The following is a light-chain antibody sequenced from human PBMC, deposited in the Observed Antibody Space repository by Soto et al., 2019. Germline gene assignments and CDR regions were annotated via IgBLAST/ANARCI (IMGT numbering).Light chain of an antibody. CDR1: QSISNW. V-gene: IGKV1-5*01. J-gene: IGKJ2*01. CDR2: DAS. Sequence: DIQMTQSPSTLSVSVGDRVTITCRASQSISNWLAWYQQKPGKAPKLLIYDASSLQSGVPSRFSGSGSGTEFTLTISSLQPDDFAVYYCQQYGDWPPDTFGQGTKVEI. CDR3: QQYGDWPPDT.